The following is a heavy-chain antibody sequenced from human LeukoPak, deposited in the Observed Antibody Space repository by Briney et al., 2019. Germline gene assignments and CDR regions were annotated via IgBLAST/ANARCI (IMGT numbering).Heavy chain of an antibody. D-gene: IGHD3-3*01. J-gene: IGHJ4*02. CDR2: IKQDGSEK. CDR3: FARPYDFWSGEKDY. CDR1: GFTLSGYW. V-gene: IGHV3-7*01. Sequence: GGSLRLSCAASGFTLSGYWMSWVRQAPGRGLEWVANIKQDGSEKYYVDSVKGRFTISRDNAKNSLYLQMNSLRAEDTAVYYCFARPYDFWSGEKDYWGQGTLVTVSS.